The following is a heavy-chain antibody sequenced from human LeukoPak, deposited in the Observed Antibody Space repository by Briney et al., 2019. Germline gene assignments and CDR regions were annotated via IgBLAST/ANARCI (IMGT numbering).Heavy chain of an antibody. V-gene: IGHV4-34*01. J-gene: IGHJ5*02. CDR2: INHSGST. CDR1: GGSSSGYY. Sequence: PSETLSLTCAVYGGSSSGYYWSWIRQPPGKGLEWIGEINHSGSTNYNPSLKSRVTISVDTSKNQFSLKLSSVTAADTAVYYCARGRHSSSWYWNNWFDPWGQGTLVTVSS. D-gene: IGHD6-13*01. CDR3: ARGRHSSSWYWNNWFDP.